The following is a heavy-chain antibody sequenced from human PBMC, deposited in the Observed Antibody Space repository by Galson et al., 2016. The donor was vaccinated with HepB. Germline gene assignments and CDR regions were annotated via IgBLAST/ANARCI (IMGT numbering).Heavy chain of an antibody. D-gene: IGHD4/OR15-4a*01. V-gene: IGHV3-21*01. J-gene: IGHJ5*02. CDR1: GFTFSTQS. Sequence: SLRLSCAASGFTFSTQSMNWVRQAPGKGLEWVASISSRSTYIHYADSVGGRFTISRDNAENSLYLEMSSLRVEDTAVYYCAREKGGSTMASHWFDPWGQGTLVAVSS. CDR3: AREKGGSTMASHWFDP. CDR2: ISSRSTYI.